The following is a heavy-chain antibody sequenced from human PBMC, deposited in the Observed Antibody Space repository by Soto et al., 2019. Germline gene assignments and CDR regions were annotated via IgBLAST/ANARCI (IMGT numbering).Heavy chain of an antibody. J-gene: IGHJ6*02. CDR3: ASGYYASGSYNGSPYYYDYYGMDV. D-gene: IGHD3-10*01. CDR2: INHSGST. CDR1: GGSFSGYY. Sequence: SETLSLTCAVYGGSFSGYYWSWIRQPPGKGLEWIGEINHSGSTNYNPSLKSRVTISVDTSKNQFSLKLSSVTAADTAEYYCASGYYASGSYNGSPYYYDYYGMDVWGQGTTVTVSS. V-gene: IGHV4-34*01.